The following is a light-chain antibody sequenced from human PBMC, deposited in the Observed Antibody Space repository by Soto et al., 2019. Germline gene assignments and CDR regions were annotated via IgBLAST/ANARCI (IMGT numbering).Light chain of an antibody. J-gene: IGKJ1*01. CDR1: QSVSSN. V-gene: IGKV3-15*01. Sequence: EIVMTQSPATLSVSPGERATLSCRASQSVSSNLAWYQQKPGQAPSLLIYGASTRATGTPARFSGSGSGTDLTLTISRLEPEDFAVYYCQQYGSSPKTFGQGTKVDIK. CDR3: QQYGSSPKT. CDR2: GAS.